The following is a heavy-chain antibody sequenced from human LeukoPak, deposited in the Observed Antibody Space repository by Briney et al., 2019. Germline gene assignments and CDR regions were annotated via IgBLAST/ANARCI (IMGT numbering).Heavy chain of an antibody. CDR2: IKQDGSEK. J-gene: IGHJ4*02. V-gene: IGHV3-7*01. CDR3: AGDSGRSGYLASYFDY. CDR1: GFTFSSYW. Sequence: GGSLRLSCAASGFTFSSYWMSWVRQAPGKGLEWVANIKQDGSEKYYVDSVKGRFTISRDNAKNSLYLQMNSLRAEDTAVYYCAGDSGRSGYLASYFDYWGQGTLVTVSS. D-gene: IGHD3-22*01.